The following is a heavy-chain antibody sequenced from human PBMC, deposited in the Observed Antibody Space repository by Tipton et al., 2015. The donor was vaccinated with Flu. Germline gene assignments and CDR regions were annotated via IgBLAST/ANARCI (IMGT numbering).Heavy chain of an antibody. CDR1: GYSISSSFY. D-gene: IGHD2-15*01. V-gene: IGHV4-38-2*02. Sequence: TLSLTCTVSGYSISSSFYWGWIRQPPGKGLEWVGSVYHSGSPYSNPSLKSRVTLSIDTSKNQFSLKLNSVTAADTAVYYCARSCSGGSCYLRDAFARWGQATMVTVSS. CDR2: VYHSGSP. CDR3: ARSCSGGSCYLRDAFAR. J-gene: IGHJ3*02.